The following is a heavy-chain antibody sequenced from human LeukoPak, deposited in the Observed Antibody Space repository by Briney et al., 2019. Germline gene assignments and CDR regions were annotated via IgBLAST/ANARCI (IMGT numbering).Heavy chain of an antibody. CDR3: ARDLDSSSWFQH. CDR2: ISVYNGNT. V-gene: IGHV1-18*01. D-gene: IGHD6-13*01. CDR1: GYTFTSYG. Sequence: ASVKVSCKASGYTFTSYGISWVRQAPGQGLEWMGWISVYNGNTKYAQKVQGRVTMTTDTSTSTAYTELRSLRSDDTAVYYCARDLDSSSWFQHWGQGTLVTVSS. J-gene: IGHJ1*01.